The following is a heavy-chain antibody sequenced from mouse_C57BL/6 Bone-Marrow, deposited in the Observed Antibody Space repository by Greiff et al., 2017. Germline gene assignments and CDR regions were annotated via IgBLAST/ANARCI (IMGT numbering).Heavy chain of an antibody. Sequence: LKQPGAELVKPGASVKLSCKASGYTFTSYWMHWVKQRPGQGLEWIGMIHPNSGSTNYNEKFKSKATLTVDKSSSTAYMQLSSLTSEDSAVYYCARSRYYYAMDYWGQGTSVTVSS. CDR1: GYTFTSYW. CDR2: IHPNSGST. V-gene: IGHV1-64*01. CDR3: ARSRYYYAMDY. J-gene: IGHJ4*01.